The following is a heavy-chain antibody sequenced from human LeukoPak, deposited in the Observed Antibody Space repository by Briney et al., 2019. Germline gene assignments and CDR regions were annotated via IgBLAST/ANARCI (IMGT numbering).Heavy chain of an antibody. D-gene: IGHD5-18*01. Sequence: SETLSLTCAVYGGSFSDYWWTWIRQSPGKGLEWIGEVNHSGSTNYDPSLKSRVTISVDTSKNQFSLKLSSVTAADTAVYYCARTTEGGYTYGYFYYYYMDVWGKGTTVTISS. V-gene: IGHV4-34*01. J-gene: IGHJ6*03. CDR1: GGSFSDYW. CDR2: VNHSGST. CDR3: ARTTEGGYTYGYFYYYYMDV.